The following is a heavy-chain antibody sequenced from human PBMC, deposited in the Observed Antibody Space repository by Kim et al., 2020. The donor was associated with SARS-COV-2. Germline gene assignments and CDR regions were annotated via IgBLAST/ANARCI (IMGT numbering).Heavy chain of an antibody. J-gene: IGHJ4*02. CDR2: ISNNGGDT. Sequence: GGSLRLSCAASGFTFNIFFMHWVRQAPGKGLEYVSFISNNGGDTNYANSVKGRFTISRDNSRNTLFLQMSDLRADDMAVYYCARERLGYYFDYWGEAT. V-gene: IGHV3-64*01. CDR1: GFTFNIFF. D-gene: IGHD3-16*01. CDR3: ARERLGYYFDY.